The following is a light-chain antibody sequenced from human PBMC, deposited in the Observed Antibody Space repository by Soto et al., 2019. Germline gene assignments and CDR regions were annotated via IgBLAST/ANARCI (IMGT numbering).Light chain of an antibody. J-gene: IGKJ5*01. CDR3: QQRSNWPIT. V-gene: IGKV3-11*01. CDR1: QSVSSY. CDR2: DAS. Sequence: EIVLTQYPATLSLSPGERSTLSCRASQSVSSYLAWYQQKPGQAPRLLIYDASNRATGITARFSGSGSGTDFTLTISSLEPEDFAVYYCQQRSNWPITVGQGTRLEIK.